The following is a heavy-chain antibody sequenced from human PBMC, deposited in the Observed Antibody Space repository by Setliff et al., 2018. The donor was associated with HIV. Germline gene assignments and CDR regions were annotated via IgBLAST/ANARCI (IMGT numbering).Heavy chain of an antibody. V-gene: IGHV3-73*01. Sequence: GGSLRLSCAASGVTLSDAAIHWVRQASGKGLGWVGRIRGDYGASRSGRFTISRDDSKNTAYLQITNLQIEDTAVYYCARPRYCISTNCYEAFDYWGQGTLVTVSS. J-gene: IGHJ4*02. D-gene: IGHD2-2*01. CDR1: GVTLSDAA. CDR3: ARPRYCISTNCYEAFDY. CDR2: IRG.